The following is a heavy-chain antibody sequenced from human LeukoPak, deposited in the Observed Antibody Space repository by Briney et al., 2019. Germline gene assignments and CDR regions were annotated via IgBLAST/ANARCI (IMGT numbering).Heavy chain of an antibody. J-gene: IGHJ4*02. D-gene: IGHD3-10*01. Sequence: PSETLSLTCTVSGGSISSFYGSWLRQPPGKGLEWVGHIYYIGSTNYNPPLTRRVTISLDTSKNQFPLKLNSVTAADPAVYYCARKRHGGPLDYWGQGTLVTVSS. CDR3: ARKRHGGPLDY. V-gene: IGHV4-59*01. CDR1: GGSISSFY. CDR2: IYYIGST.